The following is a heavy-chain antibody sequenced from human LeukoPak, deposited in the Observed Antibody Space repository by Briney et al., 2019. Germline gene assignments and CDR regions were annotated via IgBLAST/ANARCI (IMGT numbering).Heavy chain of an antibody. J-gene: IGHJ5*02. V-gene: IGHV3-21*01. CDR2: ISSSSSYI. CDR3: ARVATGSYDWFDP. CDR1: GFTFSSYS. D-gene: IGHD3-10*01. Sequence: GGSLRLSCAASGFTFSSYSMNWVRQAPGKGLEWVSSISSSSSYIYYADSVKGRFTISRDNAKNSLYLQMNSLRAEDTAVYFCARVATGSYDWFDPWGQGTLVTVSS.